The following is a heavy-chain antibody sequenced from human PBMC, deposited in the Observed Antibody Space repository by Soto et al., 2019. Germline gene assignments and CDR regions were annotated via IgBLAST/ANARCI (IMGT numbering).Heavy chain of an antibody. CDR1: GFTFSDCY. CDR3: ARERARVFDS. Sequence: QVQLVESGGGLVKPGGSLRLSCAASGFTFSDCYMSWIRQAPGKGLEWLSYISISGGTIYYADSVKGRFSISRDNAKNSLYLQLSSLRAEDTAVYFCARERARVFDSWGQGTLVTVSS. CDR2: ISISGGTI. J-gene: IGHJ4*02. V-gene: IGHV3-11*01.